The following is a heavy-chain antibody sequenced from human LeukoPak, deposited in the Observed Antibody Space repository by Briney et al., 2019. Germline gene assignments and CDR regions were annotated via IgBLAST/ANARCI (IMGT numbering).Heavy chain of an antibody. Sequence: GSLRLSCAASGFTFSRYAMSWVRQAPGKGLEWIGYIYYSGSTYYNPSLKSRVTISVDTSKNQFSLKLSSVTAADTAVYYCARHLRSVDAFDIWGQGTMVTVSS. CDR2: IYYSGST. CDR3: ARHLRSVDAFDI. J-gene: IGHJ3*02. CDR1: GFTFSRYA. V-gene: IGHV4-59*08.